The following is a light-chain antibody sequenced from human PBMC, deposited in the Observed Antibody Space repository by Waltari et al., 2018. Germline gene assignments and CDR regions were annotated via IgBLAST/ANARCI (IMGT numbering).Light chain of an antibody. J-gene: IGKJ2*01. V-gene: IGKV3-11*01. CDR1: QSVSSY. CDR3: QQRSNWPPT. CDR2: DAS. Sequence: EIVLTQSPATLSLSPGARATLSCRASQSVSSYLAWYQQKPGQAPRLLIYDASNRATGIPARFSGSGSGTDFTLTISCLEPEDFAVYYCQQRSNWPPTFGQGTKLEIK.